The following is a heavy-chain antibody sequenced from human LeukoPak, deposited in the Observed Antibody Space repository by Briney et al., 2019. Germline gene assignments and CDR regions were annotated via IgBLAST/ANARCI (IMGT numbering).Heavy chain of an antibody. V-gene: IGHV4-4*07. J-gene: IGHJ4*02. CDR3: ARDLNSGGSSGWYFFY. Sequence: SETLSLTCTVSGGSISSYYWSWIRQPAGKGLEWIGRIYTSGSTNYNPSLKSRVTMSVDTSKNQFSLKLSSVTAADTAVYYCARDLNSGGSSGWYFFYWGQGTLITVSS. CDR1: GGSISSYY. CDR2: IYTSGST. D-gene: IGHD6-19*01.